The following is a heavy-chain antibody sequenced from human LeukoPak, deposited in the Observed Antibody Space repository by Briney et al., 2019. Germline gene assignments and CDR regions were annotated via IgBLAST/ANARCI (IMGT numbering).Heavy chain of an antibody. CDR3: ARDVLLWFGGEIDAFDI. Sequence: GGSLRLSCAASGFTFSNYWMSWVRQAPGKGLEWVANIKEDGSDKYYVDSVKGRFTISRDNAKNSLYLQMNSLRAEDTAVYYCARDVLLWFGGEIDAFDIWGQGTMVTVSS. D-gene: IGHD3-10*01. CDR1: GFTFSNYW. V-gene: IGHV3-7*01. CDR2: IKEDGSDK. J-gene: IGHJ3*02.